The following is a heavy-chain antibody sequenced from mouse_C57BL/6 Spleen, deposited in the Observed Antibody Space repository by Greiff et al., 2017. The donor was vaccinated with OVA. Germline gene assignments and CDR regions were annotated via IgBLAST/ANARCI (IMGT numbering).Heavy chain of an antibody. CDR2: INPSNGGT. D-gene: IGHD1-1*02. V-gene: IGHV1-53*01. CDR1: GYTFTRYW. J-gene: IGHJ2*01. Sequence: QVQLQQPGTELVKPGASVKLSCKASGYTFTRYWLHLVKQRPGQGLEWIGNINPSNGGTNYNEKFKSKATLTVDKSSSTAYMQLSSLTSEDSAVYYCARSGAYYDSYYFDYWGQGTTLTVSS. CDR3: ARSGAYYDSYYFDY.